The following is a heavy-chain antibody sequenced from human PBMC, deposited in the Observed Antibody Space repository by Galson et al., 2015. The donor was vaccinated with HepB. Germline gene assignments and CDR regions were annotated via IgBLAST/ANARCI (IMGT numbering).Heavy chain of an antibody. J-gene: IGHJ4*02. CDR1: GFTFSSYA. D-gene: IGHD5-18*01. V-gene: IGHV3-23*01. CDR3: AKADRGYSYGYVY. CDR2: ISGSGGST. Sequence: SLRLSCAASGFTFSSYAMSWVRQAPGKGLEWVSAISGSGGSTYYADSVKGRFTISRDNSKNTLYLQMNSLRAEDTAVYYCAKADRGYSYGYVYWGQGTLVTVSS.